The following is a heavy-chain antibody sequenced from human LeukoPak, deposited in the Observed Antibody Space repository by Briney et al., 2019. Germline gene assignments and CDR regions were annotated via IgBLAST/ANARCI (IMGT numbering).Heavy chain of an antibody. V-gene: IGHV4-61*02. J-gene: IGHJ5*02. CDR1: GGSISSDSYY. CDR3: ARSRLMTFDP. Sequence: NPSETLSLTCTVSGGSISSDSYYWSWIRQPAGKGLEWIGRIYTSGSTNYNPSLKSRVTISVDSSKNQFFLKLSSVTAADTAVYYCARSRLMTFDPWGQGTLVTVSS. CDR2: IYTSGST. D-gene: IGHD2-21*02.